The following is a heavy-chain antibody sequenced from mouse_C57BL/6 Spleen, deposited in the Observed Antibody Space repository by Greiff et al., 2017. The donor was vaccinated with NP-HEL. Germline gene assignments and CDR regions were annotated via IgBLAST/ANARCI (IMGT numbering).Heavy chain of an antibody. Sequence: EVQLQQSGPELVKPGASVKISCKASGYTFTDYYMNWVKQSHGKSLEWIGDINPNNGGTSYNQKFKGKATLTVDKSSSTAYMELRSLTSEDSAVYYCARDYYGSEDYFDYWGQGTTLTVSS. CDR3: ARDYYGSEDYFDY. V-gene: IGHV1-26*01. D-gene: IGHD1-1*01. CDR1: GYTFTDYY. J-gene: IGHJ2*01. CDR2: INPNNGGT.